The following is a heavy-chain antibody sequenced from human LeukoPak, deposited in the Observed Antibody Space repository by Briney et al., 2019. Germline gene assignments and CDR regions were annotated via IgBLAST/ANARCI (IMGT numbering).Heavy chain of an antibody. V-gene: IGHV3-23*01. CDR2: ISGSGGST. J-gene: IGHJ4*02. Sequence: PGGSLRLSCAASGFTFSSYAMSWVRQAPGKGLEWVSAISGSGGSTYYADSVKGRFTISRDNSKNTLCLQMNSLRAEDTAVYYCAKTMIVVVITPIDYWGQGTLVTVSS. D-gene: IGHD3-22*01. CDR1: GFTFSSYA. CDR3: AKTMIVVVITPIDY.